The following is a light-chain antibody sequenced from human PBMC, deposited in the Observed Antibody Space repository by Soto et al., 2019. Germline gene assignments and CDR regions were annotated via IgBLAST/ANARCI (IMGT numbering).Light chain of an antibody. V-gene: IGKV3-20*01. J-gene: IGKJ1*01. Sequence: EIVLPQSLGTLPLSPGERATLSCRASQSVSSSYLAWYQQKPGQAPRLLIYGASSRATGIPDRFSGSGSGTDFTLTISRLEPEDFAVYYCQQYCSSPWTFGQGTKVDIK. CDR1: QSVSSSY. CDR3: QQYCSSPWT. CDR2: GAS.